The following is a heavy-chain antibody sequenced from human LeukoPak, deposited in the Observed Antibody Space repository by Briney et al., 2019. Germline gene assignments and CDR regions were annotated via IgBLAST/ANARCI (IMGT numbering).Heavy chain of an antibody. CDR3: ATINGDYDYFDY. D-gene: IGHD4-17*01. Sequence: GGSLRLSCAASGFTFSSHWMHWVRQAPGKGLEWVSSISSSGTYIFYADSVKGRFTISRDNAKNSLYLHMNSLRAEDTAVYYCATINGDYDYFDYWGQGTLVTVSS. CDR2: ISSSGTYI. J-gene: IGHJ4*02. V-gene: IGHV3-21*01. CDR1: GFTFSSHW.